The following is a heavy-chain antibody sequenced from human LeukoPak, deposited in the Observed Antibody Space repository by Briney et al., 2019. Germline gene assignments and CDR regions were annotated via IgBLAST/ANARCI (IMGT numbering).Heavy chain of an antibody. CDR2: TSGRGVST. CDR1: GFTFSSYA. J-gene: IGHJ4*02. V-gene: IGHV3-23*01. Sequence: GGSLRLSCAASGFTFSSYAMSWVRRAPGKGLEGVSATSGRGVSTYYADSVKGRFTISRDNSKNTLYLQMNSLRAEDTAVYYCAKSPPYSSGWYYFDYWGQGTLVTVSS. CDR3: AKSPPYSSGWYYFDY. D-gene: IGHD6-19*01.